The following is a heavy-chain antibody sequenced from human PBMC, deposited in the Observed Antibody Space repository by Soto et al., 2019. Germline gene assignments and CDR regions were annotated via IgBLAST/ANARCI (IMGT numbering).Heavy chain of an antibody. J-gene: IGHJ4*02. CDR3: ASSCGGDGSLGIVGAIHPIREDY. V-gene: IGHV1-69*01. D-gene: IGHD2-21*02. CDR2: IIPIFGTA. Sequence: SLKVLCLASGGSCSMYAISWLRQVPGQGVGWVGGIIPIFGTANYAQKFQGRVTITADESTSTAYMELSSLRSEDTAVYYCASSCGGDGSLGIVGAIHPIREDYRCPGPRVT. CDR1: GGSCSMYA.